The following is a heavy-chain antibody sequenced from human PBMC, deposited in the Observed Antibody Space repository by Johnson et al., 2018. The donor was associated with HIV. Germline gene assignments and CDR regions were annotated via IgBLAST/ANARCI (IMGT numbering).Heavy chain of an antibody. V-gene: IGHV3-30*04. Sequence: QVQLVESGGGVVQPGRSLRLSCAASGFTFCSYAMHWVRQAPGKGLEWVAVISYDGSNKYYADSVKGRFTISRDNSKNTLYLQMNSLRAEDTAVYYCAKDYVDTASDDAFDIWGQGTMVTVSS. CDR3: AKDYVDTASDDAFDI. CDR2: ISYDGSNK. CDR1: GFTFCSYA. D-gene: IGHD5-18*01. J-gene: IGHJ3*02.